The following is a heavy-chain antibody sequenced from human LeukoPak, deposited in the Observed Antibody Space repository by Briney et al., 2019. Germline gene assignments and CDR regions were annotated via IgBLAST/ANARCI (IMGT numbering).Heavy chain of an antibody. J-gene: IGHJ4*02. CDR1: GYTFTGYY. Sequence: ASVKVSCKASGYTFTGYYMHWVRQAPGQGLEWMGWINPNSGGTNYAQKFQGRVTMTRDTSISTAYMELSRLRSDDTAVYYCALYHYGSGSFFSWGQGTLVTVSS. CDR3: ALYHYGSGSFFS. V-gene: IGHV1-2*02. D-gene: IGHD3-10*01. CDR2: INPNSGGT.